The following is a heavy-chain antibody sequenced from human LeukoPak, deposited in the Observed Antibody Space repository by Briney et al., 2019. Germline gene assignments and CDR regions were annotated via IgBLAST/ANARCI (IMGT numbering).Heavy chain of an antibody. CDR2: MNPNNGNT. Sequence: ASVKVSCKASGYTFTSYDINWVRQATGQGLEWMAWMNPNNGNTGNAQKFQGRVTLTRITSISTAYMELSSLRSEDTAVYYCARVVGATVGAFDIWGQGTMVTVSS. D-gene: IGHD1-26*01. J-gene: IGHJ3*02. CDR1: GYTFTSYD. V-gene: IGHV1-8*01. CDR3: ARVVGATVGAFDI.